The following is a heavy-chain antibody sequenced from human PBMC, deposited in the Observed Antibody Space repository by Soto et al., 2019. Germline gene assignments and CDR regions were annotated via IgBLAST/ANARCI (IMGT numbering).Heavy chain of an antibody. D-gene: IGHD6-13*01. CDR1: GGSFSGYY. CDR3: ARVEVPESSSWHPCDP. CDR2: INHSGST. J-gene: IGHJ5*02. Sequence: PSETLSLTCAVYGGSFSGYYWSWIRQPPGKGLEWIGEINHSGSTNYNPSLKSRVTISVDKSKNQFSLKLTSVTAADTAVYYCARVEVPESSSWHPCDPWGQGTLVTVSS. V-gene: IGHV4-34*01.